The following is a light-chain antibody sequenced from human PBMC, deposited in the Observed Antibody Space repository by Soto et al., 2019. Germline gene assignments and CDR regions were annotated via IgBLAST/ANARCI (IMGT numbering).Light chain of an antibody. V-gene: IGKV3-20*01. Sequence: EIVLAQSPGTLSLSPGERATLSCRASQSVSNSYLAWYQQKPGQAPRLVIYGVSSRATGIPDRFSGSGSGTDFILTISRLEPEDFAVYYCQLYGDSPPNTFGQGTKLEI. J-gene: IGKJ2*01. CDR1: QSVSNSY. CDR2: GVS. CDR3: QLYGDSPPNT.